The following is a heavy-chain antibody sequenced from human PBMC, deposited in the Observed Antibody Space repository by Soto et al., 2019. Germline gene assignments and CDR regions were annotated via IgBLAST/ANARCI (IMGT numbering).Heavy chain of an antibody. V-gene: IGHV4-30-2*01. D-gene: IGHD3-3*01. CDR3: ARTYYDFWSGYSNWFDP. J-gene: IGHJ5*02. CDR1: GGSISSGGYS. CDR2: IYHSGST. Sequence: SETLSLTCAVSGGSISSGGYSWSWIRQPPGKGLEWIGYIYHSGSTYYNPSLKSRVTISVDRSKNQFSLKLSSATAADTAVYYCARTYYDFWSGYSNWFDPWGQGTLVTVSS.